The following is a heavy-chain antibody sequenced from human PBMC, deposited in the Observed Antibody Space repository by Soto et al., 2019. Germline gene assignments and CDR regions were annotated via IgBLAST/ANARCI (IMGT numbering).Heavy chain of an antibody. CDR2: ISNSGNSI. CDR3: ARDHVTTGSLVDY. CDR1: GFTLSCHN. Sequence: GGSLRLSCAASGFTLSCHNMNGVRQAPGQGLEWLSYISNSGNSIYYADSVKGRFTISRDNAKNSLYLQMNSLRAEDTAVYYCARDHVTTGSLVDYWGQGTLVTVSS. J-gene: IGHJ4*02. D-gene: IGHD3-9*01. V-gene: IGHV3-48*01.